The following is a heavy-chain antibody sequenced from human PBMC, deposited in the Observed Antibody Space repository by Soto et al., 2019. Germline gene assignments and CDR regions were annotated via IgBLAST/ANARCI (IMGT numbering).Heavy chain of an antibody. Sequence: GESLKISCKGSGYSFTSYWIGWVRQMPGKGLEWMGIIYPGDSDTRYSPSFQGQVTISADKSISTAYLQWSSLKASDTAMYYCARAPPLQDEYSGSYADYWGQGTLVTVSS. CDR2: IYPGDSDT. D-gene: IGHD1-26*01. CDR1: GYSFTSYW. V-gene: IGHV5-51*01. CDR3: ARAPPLQDEYSGSYADY. J-gene: IGHJ4*02.